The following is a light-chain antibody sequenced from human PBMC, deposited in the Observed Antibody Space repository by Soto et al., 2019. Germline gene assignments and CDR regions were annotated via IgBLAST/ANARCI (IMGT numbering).Light chain of an antibody. CDR2: DTS. J-gene: IGKJ1*01. CDR3: QEYLQWPPGT. CDR1: QFVSSR. V-gene: IGKV3-15*01. Sequence: EIVVTQSPATLSVSPGERVTLSCRASQFVSSRLAWYQEKPGQVPRLLIYDTSTRAPGISARFSGSGSGTEFAVSISSLHSEDFAVYDCQEYLQWPPGTFGQGTTV.